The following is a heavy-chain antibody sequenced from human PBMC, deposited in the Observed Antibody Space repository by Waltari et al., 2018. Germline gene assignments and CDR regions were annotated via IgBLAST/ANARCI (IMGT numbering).Heavy chain of an antibody. CDR1: GFTFSSYG. CDR2: IYSGGIT. D-gene: IGHD5-12*01. V-gene: IGHV3-NL1*01. CDR3: AREGVATKKVFAYYFDY. Sequence: QVQLVESGGGVVQPGRSLRLSCAASGFTFSSYGMHWVRQAPGKGLGWVAVIYSGGITYYADSVKGRFTISRDNSKNTLYLQMNSLRAEDTAVYYCAREGVATKKVFAYYFDYWGQGTLVTVSS. J-gene: IGHJ4*02.